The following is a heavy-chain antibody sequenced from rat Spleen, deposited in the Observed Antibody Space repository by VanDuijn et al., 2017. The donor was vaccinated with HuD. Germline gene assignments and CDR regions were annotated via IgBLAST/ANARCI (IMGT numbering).Heavy chain of an antibody. CDR3: ARVYTTDYYFDY. V-gene: IGHV2-32*01. CDR1: GFSLTSYH. CDR2: MWSDGDT. J-gene: IGHJ2*01. Sequence: QVQLKESGPGLVQPSQTLSLTCTVSGFSLTSYHVHWVREPPGKGLEWMGVMWSDGDTSYNSALKSRLSISRDTSKNQVFLKMSSLQTEDTATYYCARVYTTDYYFDYWGQGVMVTVSS. D-gene: IGHD1-6*01.